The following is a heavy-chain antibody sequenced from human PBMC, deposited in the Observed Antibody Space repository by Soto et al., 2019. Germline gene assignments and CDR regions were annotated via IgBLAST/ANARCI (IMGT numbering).Heavy chain of an antibody. CDR3: ATTTGPVLRYFDWLLY. CDR1: GYSFTSYW. CDR2: IDPSDSYT. V-gene: IGHV5-10-1*01. J-gene: IGHJ4*02. D-gene: IGHD3-9*01. Sequence: SGESLKISCKGSGYSFTSYWISWVRQMPGKGLEWMGRIDPSDSYTNYSPSFQGHVTISADKSISTAYLQWSSLKASDTAMYYCATTTGPVLRYFDWLLYWGQGTLVTVSS.